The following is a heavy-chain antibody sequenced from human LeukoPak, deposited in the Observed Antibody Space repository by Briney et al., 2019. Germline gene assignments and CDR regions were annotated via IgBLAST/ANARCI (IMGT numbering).Heavy chain of an antibody. CDR1: GGSISSSSYY. J-gene: IGHJ4*02. CDR3: ATWRYGSGSYPFDY. D-gene: IGHD3-10*01. Sequence: PSETLSLTCTVSGGSISSSSYYWGWIRQPPGKGLEWIGSIYYSGSTYYNPSLKSRVTISVDTSKNQFSLKLTSVTAADTAVYYCATWRYGSGSYPFDYWGQGTLVTVSS. V-gene: IGHV4-39*01. CDR2: IYYSGST.